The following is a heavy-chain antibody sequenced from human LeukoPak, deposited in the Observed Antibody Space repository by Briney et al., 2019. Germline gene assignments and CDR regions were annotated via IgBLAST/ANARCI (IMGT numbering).Heavy chain of an antibody. CDR2: ISPYNGNT. D-gene: IGHD6-19*01. J-gene: IGHJ5*02. CDR3: AKGGGWLVRGSAFDP. Sequence: GASVKVSCKASGYTFASYGITWVRQSPGQGLEWMGWISPYNGNTNYAQNLQGRVTLSIDASTTTAYMDLASLTPDDTAVYYCAKGGGWLVRGSAFDPWGQGTLVTVSS. CDR1: GYTFASYG. V-gene: IGHV1-18*01.